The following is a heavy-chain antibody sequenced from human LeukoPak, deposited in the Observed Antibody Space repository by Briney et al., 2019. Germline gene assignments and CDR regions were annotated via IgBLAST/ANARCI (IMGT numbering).Heavy chain of an antibody. D-gene: IGHD1-1*01. Sequence: GVSLRFSCAASGFTFSDYDMHWVRQATGKGLEWVSAIGTAGDTYYTGSVKGRFTISRENAKNSLYLQMNSLRAGDTAVYYCARVAKERVGGVYYFDYWGQGTLVTVSS. CDR1: GFTFSDYD. CDR2: IGTAGDT. J-gene: IGHJ4*02. V-gene: IGHV3-13*01. CDR3: ARVAKERVGGVYYFDY.